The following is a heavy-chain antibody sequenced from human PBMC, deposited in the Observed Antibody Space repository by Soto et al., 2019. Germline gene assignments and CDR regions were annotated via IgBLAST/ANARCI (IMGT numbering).Heavy chain of an antibody. CDR3: ARVGTGDAFDI. D-gene: IGHD2-8*02. CDR2: IYYSGST. Sequence: QVQLQESGPGLVKPSQTLSLTCTVSGGSISSGGYYWSWIRQHPGKGLERIGYIYYSGSTYYTPSLKSRVTTSVDTSKNQFSLKLSSVTAADTAVYYCARVGTGDAFDIWGQGTMVTVSS. CDR1: GGSISSGGYY. V-gene: IGHV4-31*03. J-gene: IGHJ3*02.